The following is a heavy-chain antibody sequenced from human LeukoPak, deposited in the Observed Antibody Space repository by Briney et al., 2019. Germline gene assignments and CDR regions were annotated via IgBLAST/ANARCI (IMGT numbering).Heavy chain of an antibody. CDR1: GGSISSYY. CDR2: IYYSGST. CDR3: ARTTEGGYTYDYFYYYYMDV. V-gene: IGHV4-59*01. D-gene: IGHD5-18*01. Sequence: SETLSPTCTVSGGSISSYYWSWIRQPPGKGLEWIGYIYYSGSTNYNPSLKSRVTISVDTSKNQFSLKLSSVTAADTAVYYCARTTEGGYTYDYFYYYYMDVWGKGTTVTISS. J-gene: IGHJ6*03.